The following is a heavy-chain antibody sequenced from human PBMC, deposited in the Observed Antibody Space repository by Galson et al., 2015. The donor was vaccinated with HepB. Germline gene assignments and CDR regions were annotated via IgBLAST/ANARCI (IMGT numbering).Heavy chain of an antibody. CDR2: IYSGGST. D-gene: IGHD6-6*01. CDR1: GFTVSSNY. CDR3: AREGGYSSSSYDY. Sequence: SLRLSCAASGFTVSSNYMSWVRQAPGKGLEWVSVIYSGGSTYYADSVKGRFTISRDNSKSTLYLQMNSLRAEDTAVYYCAREGGYSSSSYDYWGQGTLVTVSS. V-gene: IGHV3-53*01. J-gene: IGHJ4*02.